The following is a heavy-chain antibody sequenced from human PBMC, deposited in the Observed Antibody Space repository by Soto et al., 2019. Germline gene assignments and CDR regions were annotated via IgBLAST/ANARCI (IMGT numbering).Heavy chain of an antibody. CDR2: IIPISGTA. CDR1: GGTFSSYA. V-gene: IGHV1-69*01. Sequence: QVQLVQSGAEVKKPGSSVKVSCKASGGTFSSYAISWVRQAPGQGLEWMGGIIPISGTANYAQKFQGRGKITADESKSTAYMELSSLRSEDTAVYYCARSQGSSTSLEIYYYYYYGMDVWGQGTTVTVSS. D-gene: IGHD2-2*01. J-gene: IGHJ6*02. CDR3: ARSQGSSTSLEIYYYYYYGMDV.